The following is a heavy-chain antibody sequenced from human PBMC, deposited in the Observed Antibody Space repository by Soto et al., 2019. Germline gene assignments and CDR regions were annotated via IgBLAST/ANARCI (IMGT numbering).Heavy chain of an antibody. CDR2: IIPIFGTA. Sequence: QVQLVQSGAEVKKPGSSVKVSCKASGGTFSSYAISWVRQAPGQGLEWMGGIIPIFGTANYAQKFQGRVTITADESTSTAYMELSSLRSEDTAVYYCVAVVVAATSVHYYCYYGMDVWGQGTTVTVSS. V-gene: IGHV1-69*01. J-gene: IGHJ6*02. CDR1: GGTFSSYA. D-gene: IGHD2-15*01. CDR3: VAVVVAATSVHYYCYYGMDV.